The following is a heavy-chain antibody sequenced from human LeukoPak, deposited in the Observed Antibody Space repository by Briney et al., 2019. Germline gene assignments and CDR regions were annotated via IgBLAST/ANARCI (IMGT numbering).Heavy chain of an antibody. CDR1: GGTFSSYA. V-gene: IGHV1-69*04. Sequence: ASVKVSCKASGGTFSSYAISWVRQAPGQGLEWMGRIIPILGIANYAQKFQDRVTITADKSTSTAYMELSSLRSEDTAVYYCARPDGVDYYYGMDVWGQGTTVTVSS. CDR2: IIPILGIA. J-gene: IGHJ6*02. D-gene: IGHD2-15*01. CDR3: ARPDGVDYYYGMDV.